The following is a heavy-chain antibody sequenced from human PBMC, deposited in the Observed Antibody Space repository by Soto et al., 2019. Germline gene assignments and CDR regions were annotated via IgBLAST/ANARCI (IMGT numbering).Heavy chain of an antibody. Sequence: PSETLSLTCAVYGGSFSGYYWSWIRQPPGKGLEWIGEINHSGSTNYNPSLKSRVTISVDTSKNQFSLKLSSVTAADTAVYYCARERRDIVVVPAAMGYYYYYMDVWGKGTTVTVSS. D-gene: IGHD2-2*01. V-gene: IGHV4-34*01. CDR2: INHSGST. J-gene: IGHJ6*03. CDR3: ARERRDIVVVPAAMGYYYYYMDV. CDR1: GGSFSGYY.